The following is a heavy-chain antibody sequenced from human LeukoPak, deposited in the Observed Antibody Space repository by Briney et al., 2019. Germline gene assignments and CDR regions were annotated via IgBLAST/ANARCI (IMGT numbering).Heavy chain of an antibody. Sequence: PSETLSLTCTVSGGSISSYSWSWIRQPPGKGLEWIGYIYHSGSTYYNPSLKSRVTISVDRSKNQFSLKLSSVTAADTAVYYCAREDSGPIDYWGQGTLVTVSS. CDR1: GGSISSYS. J-gene: IGHJ4*02. CDR3: AREDSGPIDY. V-gene: IGHV4-30-2*01. CDR2: IYHSGST.